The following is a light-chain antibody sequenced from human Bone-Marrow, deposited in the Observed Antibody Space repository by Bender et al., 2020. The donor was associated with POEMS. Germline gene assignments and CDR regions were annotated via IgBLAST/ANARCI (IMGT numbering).Light chain of an antibody. CDR1: NLGDKF. CDR3: TSDVGGNNLDVV. CDR2: QDS. J-gene: IGLJ2*01. V-gene: IGLV3-1*01. Sequence: SYDLTQSPSVSVSPGQTAIITCSGDNLGDKFACWYQQKPGQSPVLVIYQDSRRPSGIPERFSGSNSGNTATLTISATQAMDEADYYCTSDVGGNNLDVVFGGGTKLTVL.